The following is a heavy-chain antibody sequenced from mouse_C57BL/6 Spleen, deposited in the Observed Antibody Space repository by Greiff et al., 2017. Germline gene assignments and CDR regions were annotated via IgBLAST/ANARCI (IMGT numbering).Heavy chain of an antibody. J-gene: IGHJ4*01. CDR2: IHPSASDT. Sequence: VQLQQPGAELVKPGASVKVSCKASGYTFTSYWMHWVKQRPGKGLEWIGRIHPSASDTNYNQKFKGKATLTVDKSSSTAYMQLNSLTSEDSAVYYCAINEYYYGSSYLMDYWGQGTSVTVSS. V-gene: IGHV1-74*01. D-gene: IGHD1-1*01. CDR3: AINEYYYGSSYLMDY. CDR1: GYTFTSYW.